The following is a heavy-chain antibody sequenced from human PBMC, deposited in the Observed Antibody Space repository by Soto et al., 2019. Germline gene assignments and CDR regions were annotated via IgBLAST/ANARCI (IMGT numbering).Heavy chain of an antibody. J-gene: IGHJ5*02. Sequence: AGGSLRLSCAASGVTFISYAMHWVRQAPGKGLEWVAVISYDGSNKYYADSVKGRFTISRDNSKNTLYLQMNSLRAEDTAVYYCARGSSFGSPPDPWGQGTLVTVSS. V-gene: IGHV3-30-3*01. CDR3: ARGSSFGSPPDP. CDR2: ISYDGSNK. CDR1: GVTFISYA. D-gene: IGHD3-10*01.